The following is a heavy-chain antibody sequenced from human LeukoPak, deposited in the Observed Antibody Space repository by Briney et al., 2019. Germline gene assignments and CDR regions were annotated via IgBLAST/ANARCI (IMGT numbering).Heavy chain of an antibody. CDR3: ARGEVSASLYSFDF. CDR1: RYTFTTYG. V-gene: IGHV1-18*01. Sequence: GASVKVSCKTSRYTFTTYGVSWVRQAPGQGLEWMGWVSGYAGNTNYAERLQGRVTMTTDTSTSTVYMELTSLRSDDTAVYYCARGEVSASLYSFDFWGQGTLVTVS. D-gene: IGHD2-2*01. CDR2: VSGYAGNT. J-gene: IGHJ4*02.